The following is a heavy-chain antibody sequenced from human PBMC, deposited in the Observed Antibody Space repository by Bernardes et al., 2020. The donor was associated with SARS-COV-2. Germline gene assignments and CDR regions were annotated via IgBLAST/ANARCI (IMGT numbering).Heavy chain of an antibody. Sequence: ASVKVSCKVSGHTLTALSMHWVRQAPGKGLEWMGGFTPEDGETFYAQKFQGRVTMTEDPSTDIAYVELSSLRSEDTAVYYCTTVPYDDSGFYYPPFDIWGQGTMVTVSS. J-gene: IGHJ3*02. CDR3: TTVPYDDSGFYYPPFDI. D-gene: IGHD3-22*01. CDR2: FTPEDGET. V-gene: IGHV1-24*01. CDR1: GHTLTALS.